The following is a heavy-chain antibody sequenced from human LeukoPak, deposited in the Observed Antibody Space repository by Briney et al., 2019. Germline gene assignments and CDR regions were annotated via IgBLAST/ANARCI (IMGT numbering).Heavy chain of an antibody. CDR3: ARHGDGSSSWYKTRGYYFDY. D-gene: IGHD6-13*01. Sequence: PSETLSLTCAVYGGSLSGYYWSWIRQSPGKGLEWIGEINHGGSTNYNPSLKSRVTISVDTSKNQFSLKLSSVTAADTAVYYCARHGDGSSSWYKTRGYYFDYWGQGTLVTVSS. J-gene: IGHJ4*02. CDR1: GGSLSGYY. V-gene: IGHV4-34*09. CDR2: INHGGST.